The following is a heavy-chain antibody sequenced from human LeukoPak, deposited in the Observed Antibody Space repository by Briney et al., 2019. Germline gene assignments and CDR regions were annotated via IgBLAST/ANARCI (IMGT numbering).Heavy chain of an antibody. CDR2: IKQDGSEK. J-gene: IGHJ3*02. CDR3: ARVSGYDDDAFDI. CDR1: GFTFSSYW. Sequence: PGGSLRLSCAASGFTFSSYWMSWIRQAPGKGLEWVANIKQDGSEKYYVDSVKGRFTISRDNAKNSLYLQMNSLRAEDTAVYYCARVSGYDDDAFDIWGQGTMVTVSS. V-gene: IGHV3-7*01. D-gene: IGHD5-12*01.